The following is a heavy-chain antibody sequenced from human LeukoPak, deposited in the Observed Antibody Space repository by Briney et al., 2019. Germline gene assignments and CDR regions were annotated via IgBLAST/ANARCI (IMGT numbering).Heavy chain of an antibody. CDR1: GYRFTNFW. D-gene: IGHD3-22*01. V-gene: IGHV5-51*01. CDR2: ISPGDSDA. Sequence: GESLKISCRTSGYRFTNFWIAWVRPTPGKGLEWLGIISPGDSDALYNPSFQGHVTMSTDRSINTAYLQWSSLQASDTAIYYCARCGYVGSGHYYNWFDPWGQGTLVTVAS. CDR3: ARCGYVGSGHYYNWFDP. J-gene: IGHJ5*02.